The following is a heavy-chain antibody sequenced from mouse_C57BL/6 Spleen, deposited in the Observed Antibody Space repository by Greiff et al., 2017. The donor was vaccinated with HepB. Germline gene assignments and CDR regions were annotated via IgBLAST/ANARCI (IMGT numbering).Heavy chain of an antibody. D-gene: IGHD2-1*01. CDR1: GYTFTSYT. J-gene: IGHJ3*01. V-gene: IGHV1-4*01. CDR2: INPSSGYT. Sequence: QVQLQQSGAELARPGASVKMSCKASGYTFTSYTMHWVKQRPGQGLEWIGYINPSSGYTKYNQKFKDKATLPADKSSSTAYMQLSSLTSEDSAVYYSARSESGNYESLFAYWGQGTLVTVSA. CDR3: ARSESGNYESLFAY.